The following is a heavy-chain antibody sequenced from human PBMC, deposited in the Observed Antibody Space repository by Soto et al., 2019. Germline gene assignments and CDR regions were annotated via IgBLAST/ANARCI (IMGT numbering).Heavy chain of an antibody. V-gene: IGHV1-18*04. CDR2: ISTYNGNT. Sequence: ASVKVSCKASGYTFTNYGISWVRQAPGQGLEWMGWISTYNGNTHYARKFQGRDAMTTDTSPSTAYMELRSLISDDTPVYYCARAGSSLVYAMDVWGQGPTVTVSS. D-gene: IGHD3-10*01. CDR3: ARAGSSLVYAMDV. CDR1: GYTFTNYG. J-gene: IGHJ6*02.